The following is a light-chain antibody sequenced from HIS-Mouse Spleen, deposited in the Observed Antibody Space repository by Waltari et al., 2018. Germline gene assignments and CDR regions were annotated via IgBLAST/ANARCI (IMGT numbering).Light chain of an antibody. CDR1: SSDVGGHTY. CDR3: SSYTSSSTLVV. Sequence: QSALTQPASVSGSPGQSIPISCTGTSSDVGGHTYVSWYQQHPGKAPKLMIYDVSNRPSGVSNRFSGSKSGNTASLTISGLQAEDEADYYCSSYTSSSTLVVFGGGTKLTVL. J-gene: IGLJ2*01. CDR2: DVS. V-gene: IGLV2-14*03.